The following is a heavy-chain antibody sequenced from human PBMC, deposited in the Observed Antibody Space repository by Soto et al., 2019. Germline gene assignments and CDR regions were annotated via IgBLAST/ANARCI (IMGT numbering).Heavy chain of an antibody. D-gene: IGHD6-19*01. V-gene: IGHV4-59*01. CDR3: AREEQWLVGGWFDP. Sequence: SETLSLTCTVSGGSISSYYWSWIRQPPGKGLEWIGYIYYSGSTNYNPSLKSRVTISVDTSKNQFSLKLSSVTAADTAVYYCAREEQWLVGGWFDPWGQGTLVTVSS. CDR2: IYYSGST. CDR1: GGSISSYY. J-gene: IGHJ5*02.